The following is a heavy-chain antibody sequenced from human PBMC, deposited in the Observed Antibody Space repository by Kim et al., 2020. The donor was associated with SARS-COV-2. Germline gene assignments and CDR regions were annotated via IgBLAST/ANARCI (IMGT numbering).Heavy chain of an antibody. CDR1: GFTFSSYG. D-gene: IGHD4-17*01. Sequence: GGSLRLSCAASGFTFSSYGMHWVRQAPGKGLEWVAVISYDGSNKYYADSVKGRFTISRDNSKNTLYLQMNSLRAEDTAVYYCAKDRYGDDYYYYYGMDVWGPGTTVTVSS. V-gene: IGHV3-30*18. J-gene: IGHJ6*02. CDR3: AKDRYGDDYYYYYGMDV. CDR2: ISYDGSNK.